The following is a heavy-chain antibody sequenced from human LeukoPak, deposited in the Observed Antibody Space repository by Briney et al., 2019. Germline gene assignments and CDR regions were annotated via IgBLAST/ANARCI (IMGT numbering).Heavy chain of an antibody. Sequence: PGGSLRLSCAASGFTFSSYSMNWVRQAPGKGLEWVSYISSSSSTIYYADSVKGRFTISRDNAKNSLYLQMNSLRAEDTAVYYCARGSQWLTPDYWGQGTLVTVSS. D-gene: IGHD3-22*01. CDR2: ISSSSSTI. CDR1: GFTFSSYS. J-gene: IGHJ4*02. V-gene: IGHV3-48*01. CDR3: ARGSQWLTPDY.